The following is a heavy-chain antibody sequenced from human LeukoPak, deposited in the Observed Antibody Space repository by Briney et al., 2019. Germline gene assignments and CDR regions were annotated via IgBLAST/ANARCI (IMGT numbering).Heavy chain of an antibody. CDR2: ISGNGGST. D-gene: IGHD3-10*01. V-gene: IGHV3-23*01. CDR3: ANFFTMIRGTY. CDR1: GFTFSSYA. Sequence: PGGSLRLSCAASGFTFSSYAMSWVRQAPGKGLEWVSAISGNGGSTYYADSVKGRFTISRDNSKNTLYLQMNSLRAEDTAVYYCANFFTMIRGTYWGQGTLVTVSS. J-gene: IGHJ4*02.